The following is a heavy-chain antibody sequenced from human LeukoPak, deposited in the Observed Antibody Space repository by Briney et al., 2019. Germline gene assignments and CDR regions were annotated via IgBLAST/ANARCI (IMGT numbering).Heavy chain of an antibody. Sequence: GGSLRLSCAASGSIVSSNHMSWVRQAPGKGLEWVSVIYSGGDTYYAASVKGRFTISRDNSKNTLYLHMNSLRAEDTAVYYCARVVGGSSRSFDYWGQGTLVTVSS. J-gene: IGHJ4*02. V-gene: IGHV3-53*01. CDR1: GSIVSSNH. CDR3: ARVVGGSSRSFDY. D-gene: IGHD1-26*01. CDR2: IYSGGDT.